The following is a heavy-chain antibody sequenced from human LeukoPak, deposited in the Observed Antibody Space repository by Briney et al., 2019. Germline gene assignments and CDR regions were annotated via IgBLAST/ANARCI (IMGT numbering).Heavy chain of an antibody. J-gene: IGHJ3*02. D-gene: IGHD1-26*01. V-gene: IGHV3-74*01. CDR3: ARRGAATDAFDI. Sequence: GGSLRLSCAASGFTFSSYGMHWVRQAPGKGLVWVSRIKSDGSSTSYADSAKGRFTISRVNAKNTLYLQMNSLRAEDTAVYYCARRGAATDAFDIWGQGTMVTVSS. CDR1: GFTFSSYG. CDR2: IKSDGSST.